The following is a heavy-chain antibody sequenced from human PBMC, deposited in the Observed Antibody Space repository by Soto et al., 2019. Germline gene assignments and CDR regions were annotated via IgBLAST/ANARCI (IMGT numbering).Heavy chain of an antibody. CDR3: ARHAAVVVPAAIPNWFDP. Sequence: QLQLQESGPGLVKPSETLSLTCTVSGGSISSSSYYWGWIRQPPGKGLEWIGSIYYSGSTYYNPSLKSRVTISVDTSKNQFSLKLSCVTAADTAVYYCARHAAVVVPAAIPNWFDPWGQGTLVTVSS. J-gene: IGHJ5*02. CDR1: GGSISSSSYY. CDR2: IYYSGST. V-gene: IGHV4-39*01. D-gene: IGHD2-2*01.